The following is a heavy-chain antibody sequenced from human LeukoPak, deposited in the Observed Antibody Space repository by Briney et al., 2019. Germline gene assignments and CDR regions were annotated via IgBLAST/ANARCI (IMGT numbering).Heavy chain of an antibody. Sequence: SVKVSCMPCVGTFISYAISWVRQAPGQGPEWMGVIIPIFGTANYSQKLQGRVTITADASKSTAYMELSSLRSEETAVYYCAREGGSAKYFDYWGQGTLVTVSS. CDR1: VGTFISYA. CDR3: AREGGSAKYFDY. V-gene: IGHV1-69*13. CDR2: IIPIFGTA. D-gene: IGHD3-10*01. J-gene: IGHJ4*02.